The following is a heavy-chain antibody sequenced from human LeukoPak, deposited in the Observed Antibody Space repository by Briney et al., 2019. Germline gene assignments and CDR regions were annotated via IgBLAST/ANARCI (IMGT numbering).Heavy chain of an antibody. D-gene: IGHD5/OR15-5a*01. CDR1: AITFSNSC. CDR2: IKEDGSET. CDR3: ARHLAGDSLYRHFDY. V-gene: IGHV3-7*04. Sequence: GGSLRLSRTASAITFSNSCMSWVRQAPGKGLEWVANIKEDGSETNYVGSVKDRFTISRDNAKNSLFLQMNSLRGEDTAIYYCARHLAGDSLYRHFDYWGQGTLVTVSS. J-gene: IGHJ4*02.